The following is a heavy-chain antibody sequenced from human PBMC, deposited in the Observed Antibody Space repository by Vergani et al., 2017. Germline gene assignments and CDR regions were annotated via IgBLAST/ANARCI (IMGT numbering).Heavy chain of an antibody. CDR3: ARDGERSGYSYGGGDYYYYYMDV. J-gene: IGHJ6*03. CDR1: GGTFSSYT. CDR2: IIPILGIA. Sequence: QVQLVQSGAEVKKPGSSVKVSCKASGGTFSSYTISWVRQAPGQGLEWMGRIIPILGIANYAQKFQGRVTITADKSTSTAYMELSSLRSEDTAVYYCARDGERSGYSYGGGDYYYYYMDVWGKGTTVTVSS. V-gene: IGHV1-69*08. D-gene: IGHD5-18*01.